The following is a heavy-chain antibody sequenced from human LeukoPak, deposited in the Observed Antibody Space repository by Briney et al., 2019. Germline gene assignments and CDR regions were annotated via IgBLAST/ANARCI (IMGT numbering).Heavy chain of an antibody. V-gene: IGHV4-59*01. CDR3: ATGTVTGYYYGMDV. CDR1: GGSISSCY. CDR2: IYYSGST. D-gene: IGHD4-17*01. Sequence: SETLSLTCTVSGGSISSCYWSWIRQPPGKGLEWIGYIYYSGSTNYNPSLKSRVTISVDTSKNQFSLKLSSVTAADTAVYYCATGTVTGYYYGMDVWGQGTTVTVSS. J-gene: IGHJ6*02.